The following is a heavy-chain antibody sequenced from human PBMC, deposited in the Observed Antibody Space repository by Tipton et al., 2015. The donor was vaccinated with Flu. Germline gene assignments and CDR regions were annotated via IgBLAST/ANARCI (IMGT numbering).Heavy chain of an antibody. CDR2: IYTSGST. D-gene: IGHD3-3*01. J-gene: IGHJ5*02. CDR3: ARGLSYYDFWSGYGGDWFDP. CDR1: GGSISSYY. Sequence: TLSLTCTVSGGSISSYYWSWIRQPAGKGLEWIGRIYTSGSTNYNPSLKSRVTISVDTSKNQFSLKLSSVTAADTAVYYCARGLSYYDFWSGYGGDWFDPWGQGTLVTVSS. V-gene: IGHV4-4*07.